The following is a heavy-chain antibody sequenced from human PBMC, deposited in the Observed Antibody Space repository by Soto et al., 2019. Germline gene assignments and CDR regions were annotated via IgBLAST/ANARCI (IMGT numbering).Heavy chain of an antibody. D-gene: IGHD2-2*01. V-gene: IGHV1-69*06. CDR2: IIPIFGTA. CDR3: ARARFYCSSTSCYSPYYYGMDV. CDR1: GGTFSSYA. Sequence: GASVKVSCKASGGTFSSYAISWVRQAPGQGIEWMGGIIPIFGTANYAQKFQGRVTITADKSTSTAYMELSSLRSEDTAVYYCARARFYCSSTSCYSPYYYGMDVWGQGTTVTVSS. J-gene: IGHJ6*02.